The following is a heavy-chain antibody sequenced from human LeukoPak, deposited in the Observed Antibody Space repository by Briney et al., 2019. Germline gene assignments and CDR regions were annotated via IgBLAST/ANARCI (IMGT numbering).Heavy chain of an antibody. CDR1: GGSISSSSYY. Sequence: FETLSLTCTVSGGSISSSSYYWGWIRQPPGKGLEWIGSIYYSGSTYYNPSLKSRVTISVDTSKNQFSVKLNSVTAADTAVYYCARRGLYSESYYFDYWGQGTL. CDR3: ARRGLYSESYYFDY. V-gene: IGHV4-39*01. J-gene: IGHJ4*02. D-gene: IGHD1-26*01. CDR2: IYYSGST.